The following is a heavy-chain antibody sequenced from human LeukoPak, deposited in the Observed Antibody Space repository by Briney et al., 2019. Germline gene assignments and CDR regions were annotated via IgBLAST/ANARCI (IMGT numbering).Heavy chain of an antibody. Sequence: PSETLSLTCTVSGGSISSYYWSWIRQPPGKGLEWIGNIYSSGSTNQNPSLKSRVTILVDTSKNQFSLKLSSVTAADTAVYYCARGRIYYDSSGLGYWGQGTLVTVSS. J-gene: IGHJ4*02. D-gene: IGHD3-22*01. CDR1: GGSISSYY. CDR2: IYSSGST. V-gene: IGHV4-59*12. CDR3: ARGRIYYDSSGLGY.